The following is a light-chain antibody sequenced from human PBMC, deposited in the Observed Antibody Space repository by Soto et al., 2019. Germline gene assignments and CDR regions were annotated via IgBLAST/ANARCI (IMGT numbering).Light chain of an antibody. Sequence: DIHLTQSPSFLSASVGDRVTITCRASQGISSYLACYQPKPGKAPKLLIYAASTLQSGVPSRFSGSGSGTEFTLTISSLQPEDFATYYCQQLNSYPSITFGQGTRLQIK. CDR3: QQLNSYPSIT. V-gene: IGKV1-9*01. J-gene: IGKJ5*01. CDR2: AAS. CDR1: QGISSY.